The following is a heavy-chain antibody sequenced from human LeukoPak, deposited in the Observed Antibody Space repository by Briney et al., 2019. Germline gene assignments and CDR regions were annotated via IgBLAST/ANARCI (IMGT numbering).Heavy chain of an antibody. Sequence: GGSLRLSCAASGFTVSSNYMSWVRQAPGKGLEWVSVIYSGDSTYYADSVKGRFTISRDNSKNTLYLQMNSLRAEDAAVYYCARIRALYCSSTICPAGGYFDYWGQGTLVTVSS. V-gene: IGHV3-53*01. CDR3: ARIRALYCSSTICPAGGYFDY. CDR2: IYSGDST. D-gene: IGHD2-2*01. J-gene: IGHJ4*02. CDR1: GFTVSSNY.